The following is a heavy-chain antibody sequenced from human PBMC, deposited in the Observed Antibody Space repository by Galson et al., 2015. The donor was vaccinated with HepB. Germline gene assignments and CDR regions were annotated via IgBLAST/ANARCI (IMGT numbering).Heavy chain of an antibody. V-gene: IGHV3-33*06. D-gene: IGHD4-17*01. Sequence: SLRLSCAASGFTFSSYGMHWVRQAPGKGLEWVAVIWYDGSNKYYGDSVKGRFTISRDNSKNTLYLQMNSLRAEDTAVYYCAKDPTTAYYYYGMDVWGQGTTVTVSS. CDR1: GFTFSSYG. J-gene: IGHJ6*02. CDR3: AKDPTTAYYYYGMDV. CDR2: IWYDGSNK.